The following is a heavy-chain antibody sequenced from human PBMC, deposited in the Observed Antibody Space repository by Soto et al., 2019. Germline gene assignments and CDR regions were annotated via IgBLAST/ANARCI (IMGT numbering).Heavy chain of an antibody. CDR2: IDPSDTQT. J-gene: IGHJ4*02. V-gene: IGHV5-10-1*03. D-gene: IGHD3-22*01. CDR1: GYSCAGYC. CDR3: ARPIYDYDTGPNFHYYFDS. Sequence: EVRLEQSGAEVKKSVDSLTISCQGSGYSCAGYCITWVRKKPGKVLEWMGRIDPSDTQTYYSASFRGHVTISVTTSITTVFLQWSSLRAADTAMYYCARPIYDYDTGPNFHYYFDSWGQGPPVTVSS.